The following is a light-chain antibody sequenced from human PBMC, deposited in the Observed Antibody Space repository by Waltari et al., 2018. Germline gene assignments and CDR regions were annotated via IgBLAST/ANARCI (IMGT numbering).Light chain of an antibody. CDR2: DVS. J-gene: IGLJ2*01. CDR3: CSYAGSFVV. V-gene: IGLV2-11*01. Sequence: QSALTQPRSVSGSPGQSVTISCTGTSSDVGGYNYVSWYQQHPGKAPKLMIYDVSKRPSGVPDRFSGCKSGNTASLTISGLQAEDEADYYCCSYAGSFVVFGGGTKLTVL. CDR1: SSDVGGYNY.